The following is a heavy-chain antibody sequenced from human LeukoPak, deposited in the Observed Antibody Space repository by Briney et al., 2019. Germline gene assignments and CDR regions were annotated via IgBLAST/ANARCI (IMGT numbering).Heavy chain of an antibody. V-gene: IGHV4-39*01. CDR3: ARHADYGGTGPHY. D-gene: IGHD4/OR15-4a*01. CDR1: GGSISSSSYY. J-gene: IGHJ4*02. Sequence: PSETLCLTCTVSGGSISSSSYYWGWIRQPPGKGLEWIGSIYYSGSTYYNPSLKSRVTISVDTSKNQISLKLSSVTAADTAVYYCARHADYGGTGPHYWGQGTLVTVSS. CDR2: IYYSGST.